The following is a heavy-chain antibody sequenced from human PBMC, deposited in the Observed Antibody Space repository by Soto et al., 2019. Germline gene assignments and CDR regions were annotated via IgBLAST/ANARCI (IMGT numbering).Heavy chain of an antibody. J-gene: IGHJ6*02. D-gene: IGHD1-26*01. Sequence: PSETLSLTCTVSGGSVSSGSYYWSWIRQPPGKGLEWIGYIYYSGSTNYNPSLKSRVTISVDTSKNQFSLKLSSVTAADTAVYYCASDEYSGSYPASWYYYGMDVWGQGTTVTVSS. CDR1: GGSVSSGSYY. CDR3: ASDEYSGSYPASWYYYGMDV. V-gene: IGHV4-61*01. CDR2: IYYSGST.